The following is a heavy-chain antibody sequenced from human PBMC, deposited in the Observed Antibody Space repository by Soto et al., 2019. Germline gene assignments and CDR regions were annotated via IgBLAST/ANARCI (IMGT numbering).Heavy chain of an antibody. CDR2: IYYSGST. CDR1: GGSISSSSYY. V-gene: IGHV4-39*01. D-gene: IGHD3-3*01. Sequence: SETLSLTCTVSGGSISSSSYYWGWIRQPPGKGLEWIGSIYYSGSTYYNPSLKSRVAISVDTSKNQVSLKLSSVTAADTAVYYCARPHYDFWSGYYTSYYYYYMDVWGKGTTVTVSS. CDR3: ARPHYDFWSGYYTSYYYYYMDV. J-gene: IGHJ6*03.